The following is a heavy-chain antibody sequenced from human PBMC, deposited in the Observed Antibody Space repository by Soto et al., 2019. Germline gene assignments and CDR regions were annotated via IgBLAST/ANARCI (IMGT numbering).Heavy chain of an antibody. Sequence: PGGSLRLSCAASGFTFSSYAMSWVRQAPGKGLEWVSAISGSGGSTYYADSVKGRFAISRDNSKNTLYLQMNSLRAEDTAVYYCAKSLIVGATIAPFDYWGQGTLVTVSS. CDR2: ISGSGGST. CDR1: GFTFSSYA. CDR3: AKSLIVGATIAPFDY. V-gene: IGHV3-23*01. J-gene: IGHJ4*02. D-gene: IGHD1-26*01.